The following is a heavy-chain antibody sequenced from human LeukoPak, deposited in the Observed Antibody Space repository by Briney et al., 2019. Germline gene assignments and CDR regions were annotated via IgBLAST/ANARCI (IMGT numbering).Heavy chain of an antibody. J-gene: IGHJ4*02. Sequence: GGSLRLSCAVSGLTFSSSWMDWVRQAPGKGLEWVSVIYSGGSTYYADSVKGRFTISRDNSKNTLYLQMNSLRAEDTAVYYCARGTTITLLDYWGQGTLVTVSS. D-gene: IGHD5-24*01. CDR1: GLTFSSSW. V-gene: IGHV3-53*01. CDR3: ARGTTITLLDY. CDR2: IYSGGST.